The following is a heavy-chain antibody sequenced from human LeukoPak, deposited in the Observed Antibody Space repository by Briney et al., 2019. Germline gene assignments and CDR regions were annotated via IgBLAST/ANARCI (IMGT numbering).Heavy chain of an antibody. J-gene: IGHJ5*02. CDR1: GGSISSYY. V-gene: IGHV4-59*06. D-gene: IGHD3-22*01. CDR3: ARPYYYDSRIDP. Sequence: SETLSLTCTVSGGSISSYYWSWIRQPAGKGLEWIAYMYYSGSTYYNPSLKSRVTMSAGTSKNQLSLKLSSVTAADTAVYYCARPYYYDSRIDPWGQGILVTVSS. CDR2: MYYSGST.